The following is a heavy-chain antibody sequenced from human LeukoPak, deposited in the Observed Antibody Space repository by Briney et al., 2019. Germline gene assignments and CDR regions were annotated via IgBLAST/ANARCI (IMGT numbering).Heavy chain of an antibody. D-gene: IGHD3-16*01. CDR3: ARDLGGYDGLDLDY. Sequence: GGSLRLSCAASGFTFSSFEMNWVRQAPGKGLEWVSYISSSGSTIYYADSVKGRFTISRDNAKNTLYLQMNSLRAEDTAVYYCARDLGGYDGLDLDYWGQGTLVTVSS. V-gene: IGHV3-48*03. J-gene: IGHJ4*02. CDR1: GFTFSSFE. CDR2: ISSSGSTI.